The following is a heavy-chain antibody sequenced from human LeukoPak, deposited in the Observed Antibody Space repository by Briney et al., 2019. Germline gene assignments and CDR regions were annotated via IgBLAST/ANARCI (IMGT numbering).Heavy chain of an antibody. CDR3: ARLGGYDSDY. CDR2: IDPSDSYS. CDR1: GCSFTNYW. Sequence: GESLKISCKGSGCSFTNYWISWVRQMPGKGLEWMGAIDPSDSYSKYSPSFQGHVTISADKSISTAYLQWSSLKASDTAMYYCARLGGYDSDYWGQGTLVTVSS. D-gene: IGHD5-12*01. V-gene: IGHV5-10-1*01. J-gene: IGHJ4*02.